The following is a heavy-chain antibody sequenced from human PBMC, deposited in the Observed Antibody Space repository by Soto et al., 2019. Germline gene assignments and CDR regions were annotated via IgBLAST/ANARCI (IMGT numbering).Heavy chain of an antibody. J-gene: IGHJ4*02. CDR1: GSSIRSGRYY. CDR3: ARIDIASIK. CDR2: IYYTGST. V-gene: IGHV4-31*03. Sequence: ASEMLSLTCRDSGSSIRSGRYYWSWLRQSPGKGLEWIGHIYYTGSTFYSPSLKSRLTISLDTSKNQFSLDLRSVTAADTAMYYCARIDIASIKWGRGTLVSVSS.